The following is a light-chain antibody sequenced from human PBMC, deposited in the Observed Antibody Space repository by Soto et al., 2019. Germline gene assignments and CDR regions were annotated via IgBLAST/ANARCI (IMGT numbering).Light chain of an antibody. V-gene: IGLV2-14*01. CDR2: EVS. CDR1: GNYIANYNF. J-gene: IGLJ1*01. Sequence: QSALTQPASVSGSPGQSITISCTGTGNYIANYNFVSWYQHHPGKAPKLMIYEVSNRPSGVSNRFSGSKSGNTASLTISGLQAEDEADYYCSSYTSSSTVYVFGTGTKLTVL. CDR3: SSYTSSSTVYV.